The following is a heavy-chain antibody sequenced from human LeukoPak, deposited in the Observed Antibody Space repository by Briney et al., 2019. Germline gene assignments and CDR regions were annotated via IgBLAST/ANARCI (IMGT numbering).Heavy chain of an antibody. J-gene: IGHJ4*02. CDR2: IYTSGST. D-gene: IGHD1-26*01. V-gene: IGHV4-4*07. CDR1: GGSISSYY. Sequence: SETLSLTCTVSGGSISSYYWSWIRQPAGKGLEWIGRIYTSGSTNYNPSLKSRVTMSVDTSKNQFSLKLSSVTAADTAVYYCARDRRLGSYYYFDYWGQGTLVTVSS. CDR3: ARDRRLGSYYYFDY.